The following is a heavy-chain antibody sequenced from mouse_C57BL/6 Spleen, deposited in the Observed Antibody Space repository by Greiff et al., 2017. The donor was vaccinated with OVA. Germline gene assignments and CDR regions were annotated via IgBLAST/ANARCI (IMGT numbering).Heavy chain of an antibody. CDR3: ARKNYYGSSYDWYAMDY. CDR1: GFSLTSYG. CDR2: IWSGGST. D-gene: IGHD1-1*01. Sequence: VQVVESGPGLVQPSQSLSITCTVSGFSLTSYGVHWVRQSPGKGLEWLGVIWSGGSTDYNAAFISRLSISKDNSKSQVFFKMNSLQADDTAIYYCARKNYYGSSYDWYAMDYWGQGTSVTVSS. V-gene: IGHV2-2*01. J-gene: IGHJ4*01.